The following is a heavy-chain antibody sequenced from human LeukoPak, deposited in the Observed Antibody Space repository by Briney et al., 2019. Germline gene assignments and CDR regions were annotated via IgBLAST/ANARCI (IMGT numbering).Heavy chain of an antibody. J-gene: IGHJ6*02. CDR1: GYTFTSYY. V-gene: IGHV1-46*01. Sequence: ASVKVSCKASGYTFTSYYMHWVRQAPGQGLEWMGIINPSGGSTSYAQKFQGRVTMTRDTSTSTVYMELSSLRSEDTAVNYCAREDFDWLLYPPDYYYGMDVWGQGTTVTVSS. CDR3: AREDFDWLLYPPDYYYGMDV. CDR2: INPSGGST. D-gene: IGHD3-9*01.